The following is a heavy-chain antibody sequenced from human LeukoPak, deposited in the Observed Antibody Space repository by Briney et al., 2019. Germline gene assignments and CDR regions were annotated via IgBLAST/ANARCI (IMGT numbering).Heavy chain of an antibody. CDR2: IYYSGST. CDR1: GGSISSSSYY. Sequence: SETLSLTCTVSGGSISSSSYYWGWIRQPPGKGLEWIASIYYSGSTYYNPSLKSRVTISVDTSKNQFSLRLSSVTAADTAVYYCARGLMIVVVDDAFDIWGQGTMVTVSS. V-gene: IGHV4-39*01. D-gene: IGHD3-22*01. CDR3: ARGLMIVVVDDAFDI. J-gene: IGHJ3*02.